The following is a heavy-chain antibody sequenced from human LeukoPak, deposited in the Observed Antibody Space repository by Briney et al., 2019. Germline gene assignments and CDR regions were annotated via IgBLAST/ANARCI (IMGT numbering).Heavy chain of an antibody. V-gene: IGHV4-61*02. CDR2: IYTTGGT. Sequence: SETLSLTWTVSGVSIAKTFYYWTWLRQPAGKGLEWIGRIYTTGGTDYNPSPKSRVTISLATAKNPSSLKMASVSAADTVVYYCARRQEGHDYWGQGTLVTVSS. J-gene: IGHJ4*02. CDR3: ARRQEGHDY. CDR1: GVSIAKTFYY.